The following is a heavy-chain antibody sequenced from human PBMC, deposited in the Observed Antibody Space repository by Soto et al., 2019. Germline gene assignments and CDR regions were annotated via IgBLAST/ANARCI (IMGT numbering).Heavy chain of an antibody. CDR3: ATWHLQEHAYDI. V-gene: IGHV3-53*01. CDR2: LYDLDGT. D-gene: IGHD1-1*01. J-gene: IGHJ3*02. Sequence: LRLSCAALGLTVRGKKYITWVRQAPGKGLEWVSALYDLDGTYYADSVKGRFTTSSDSSRTTVYLQMNSLRPDDTAVYSCATWHLQEHAYDIWGQGTMVTVSS. CDR1: GLTVRGKKY.